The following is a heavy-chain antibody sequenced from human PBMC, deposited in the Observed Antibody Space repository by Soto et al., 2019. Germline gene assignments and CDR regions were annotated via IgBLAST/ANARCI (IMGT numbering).Heavy chain of an antibody. CDR3: AISRWYLGYYFDY. CDR2: IKSKTDGGTT. V-gene: IGHV3-15*01. J-gene: IGHJ4*02. CDR1: GFTFSNAW. D-gene: IGHD6-13*01. Sequence: GGSLRLSCAASGFTFSNAWMSWVRQAPGKGLEWVGRIKSKTDGGTTDYAAPVKGRFTISRDDSKNTLYLQMNSLKTEDTAVYYCAISRWYLGYYFDYWGQGTLVTVSS.